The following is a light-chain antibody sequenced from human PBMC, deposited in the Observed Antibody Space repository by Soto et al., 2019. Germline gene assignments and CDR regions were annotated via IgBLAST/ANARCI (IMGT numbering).Light chain of an antibody. Sequence: QSALTQPASVSGSPGQSITISCTGTSSDVGGYNYVSWYQQHPGKAPKLMIYEVSNRPSGVSNRFSGAKSGNTASLTISGLQAEDEADCHCSSYTSSSTDVFGPGTQLTVL. CDR2: EVS. J-gene: IGLJ1*01. CDR3: SSYTSSSTDV. CDR1: SSDVGGYNY. V-gene: IGLV2-14*01.